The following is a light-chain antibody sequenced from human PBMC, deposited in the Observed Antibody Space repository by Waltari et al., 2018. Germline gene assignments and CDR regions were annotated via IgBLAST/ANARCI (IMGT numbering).Light chain of an antibody. CDR3: SSYTSSSSVV. V-gene: IGLV2-14*01. CDR1: SSDIGPYNY. CDR2: EVF. J-gene: IGLJ2*01. Sequence: QSALTQPASVSGSPGQSTTISCTGTSSDIGPYNYVSWYQQFPGKAPKLLIYEVFKRPSGISDRFSGSKSGNTASLTISGIQAEDEADYYCSSYTSSSSVVFGGGTKLAVL.